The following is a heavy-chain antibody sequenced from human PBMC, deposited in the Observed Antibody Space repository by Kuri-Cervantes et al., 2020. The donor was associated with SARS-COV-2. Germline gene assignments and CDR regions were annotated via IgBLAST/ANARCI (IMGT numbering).Heavy chain of an antibody. J-gene: IGHJ4*02. CDR1: GFTFNSYE. Sequence: GESLKISCAASGFTFNSYEMNWVRQAPGKGLEWLSYIGNTDSTTYYADSVKGRFTISRDNAKNLLYLQMNSLRAEDTALYYCAKDGDPDYWGQGTLVTVSS. CDR3: AKDGDPDY. D-gene: IGHD2-21*01. V-gene: IGHV3-48*03. CDR2: IGNTDSTT.